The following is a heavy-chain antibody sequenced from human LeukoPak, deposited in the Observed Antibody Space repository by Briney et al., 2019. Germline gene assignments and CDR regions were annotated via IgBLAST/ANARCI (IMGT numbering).Heavy chain of an antibody. CDR3: ARDKFGYYGSGSYYKCLDC. V-gene: IGHV1-2*02. J-gene: IGHJ4*02. Sequence: ASVTVSCKSSVYTFTVYYMHWVRQAPGQGREWRGWINPNSGGTNYAQKFQGRVTMTRDTSISTAYMELSRLRSDDTAVYYCARDKFGYYGSGSYYKCLDCWGQGTLVTVSS. CDR1: VYTFTVYY. CDR2: INPNSGGT. D-gene: IGHD3-10*01.